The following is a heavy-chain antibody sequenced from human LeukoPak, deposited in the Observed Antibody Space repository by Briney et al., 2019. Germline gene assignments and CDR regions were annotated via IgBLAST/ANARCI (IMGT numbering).Heavy chain of an antibody. V-gene: IGHV3-21*01. Sequence: GGSLRLSCAASEVTFGSYNMNWVRQAPGKGLEWVSSISSSSSYIYYADSVKGRFTISRDNAKNSLYLQMNSLRAEDTAVYYCARATSPYAFDIWGQGTMVTVSS. CDR3: ARATSPYAFDI. J-gene: IGHJ3*02. CDR2: ISSSSSYI. CDR1: EVTFGSYN.